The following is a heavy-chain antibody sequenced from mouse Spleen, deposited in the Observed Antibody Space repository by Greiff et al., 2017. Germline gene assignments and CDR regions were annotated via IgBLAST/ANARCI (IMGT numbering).Heavy chain of an antibody. V-gene: IGHV1-42*01. Sequence: VQLQQSGPELVKPGASVKISCKASGYSFTGYYMNWVKQSPEKSLEWIGEINPSTGGTTYNQKFKAKATLTVDKSSSTAYMQLKSLTSEDSAVYKRASYYGSAWFAYWGQGTLVTVSA. CDR2: INPSTGGT. CDR1: GYSFTGYY. D-gene: IGHD2-2*01. CDR3: ASYYGSAWFAY. J-gene: IGHJ3*01.